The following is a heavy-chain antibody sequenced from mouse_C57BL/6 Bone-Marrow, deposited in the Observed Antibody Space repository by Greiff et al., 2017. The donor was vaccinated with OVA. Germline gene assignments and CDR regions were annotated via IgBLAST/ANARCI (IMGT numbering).Heavy chain of an antibody. Sequence: VQLQQSGPVLVKPGASVKMSCKASGYTFTDYYMNWVKQSHGKSLEWIGVINPYNGGTSYNQKFKGKATLTVDKSSSTAYMELNSLTSEDSAVDYCARDHYGSSYWYFDVWGTGTTVTVSS. J-gene: IGHJ1*03. CDR3: ARDHYGSSYWYFDV. CDR1: GYTFTDYY. V-gene: IGHV1-19*01. D-gene: IGHD1-1*01. CDR2: INPYNGGT.